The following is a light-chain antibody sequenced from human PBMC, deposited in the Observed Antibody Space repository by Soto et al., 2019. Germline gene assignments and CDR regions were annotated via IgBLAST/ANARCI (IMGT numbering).Light chain of an antibody. Sequence: VLTQPPSVSGASGQRVTISCTGSSSNIGAGYDVHWYQRLPGTAPKVLIYNNNNRPSGVPDRFSGSKSGTSASLAITGLQAEDEADYYCQSYDSSLSGSYVFGTGTKLTVL. J-gene: IGLJ1*01. V-gene: IGLV1-40*01. CDR1: SSNIGAGYD. CDR2: NNN. CDR3: QSYDSSLSGSYV.